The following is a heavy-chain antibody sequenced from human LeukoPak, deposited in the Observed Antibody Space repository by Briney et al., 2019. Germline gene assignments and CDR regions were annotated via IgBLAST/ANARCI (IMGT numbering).Heavy chain of an antibody. D-gene: IGHD7-27*01. Sequence: GGSLRLSCAASGFTFSSYGMHWVRQAPGKGREWGAVIWFDGSNKYYADSVKGRFTISRDNSKNTLYLQMNSLRAEDTAVYYCARDRDWGCSYCSYWGQGTLVTVSS. J-gene: IGHJ4*02. CDR2: IWFDGSNK. V-gene: IGHV3-33*01. CDR1: GFTFSSYG. CDR3: ARDRDWGCSYCSY.